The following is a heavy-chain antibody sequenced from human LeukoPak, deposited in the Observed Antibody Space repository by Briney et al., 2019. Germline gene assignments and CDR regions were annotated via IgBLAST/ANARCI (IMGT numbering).Heavy chain of an antibody. D-gene: IGHD1-14*01. Sequence: SETLSLTCTVSGYSISSGYYWGWIRQPPGQGLEWIGSIYHSGSTYYNPSLKSRVTISVDTSKNQFSLKLTSVTAADTAVYYCARDSWPEVVRFDFWGQGTLVTVSS. J-gene: IGHJ4*02. V-gene: IGHV4-38-2*02. CDR3: ARDSWPEVVRFDF. CDR2: IYHSGST. CDR1: GYSISSGYY.